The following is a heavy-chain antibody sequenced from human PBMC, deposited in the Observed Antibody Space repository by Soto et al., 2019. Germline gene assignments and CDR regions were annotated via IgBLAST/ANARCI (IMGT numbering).Heavy chain of an antibody. CDR2: ISGSGGSA. V-gene: IGHV3-23*01. D-gene: IGHD6-13*01. CDR1: GFTFSSYA. J-gene: IGHJ3*02. CDR3: AKSWNSWALDAFDI. Sequence: PGGSLRLSCAASGFTFSSYAMNWVRQAPGKGLEWVSVISGSGGSAYYAESVKGRFTISRDNSKNTLYLQMNSLRAEDTAVYYCAKSWNSWALDAFDIWGQGTMVTVSS.